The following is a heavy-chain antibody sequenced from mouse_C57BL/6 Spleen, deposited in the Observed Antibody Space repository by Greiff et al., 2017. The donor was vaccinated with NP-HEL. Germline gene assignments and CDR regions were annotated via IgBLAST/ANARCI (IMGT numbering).Heavy chain of an antibody. CDR2: IDPSDSYT. D-gene: IGHD2-3*01. Sequence: QVQLQQPGAELVRPGTSVKLSCKASGYTFTSYWMHWVKQRPGQGLEWIGVIDPSDSYTNYNQKFKGKATLTVDTSSSTAYMQLSSLTSEDSAVYYCARSGRSEGYDGYSFDYWGQGTTLTVSS. CDR1: GYTFTSYW. V-gene: IGHV1-59*01. J-gene: IGHJ2*01. CDR3: ARSGRSEGYDGYSFDY.